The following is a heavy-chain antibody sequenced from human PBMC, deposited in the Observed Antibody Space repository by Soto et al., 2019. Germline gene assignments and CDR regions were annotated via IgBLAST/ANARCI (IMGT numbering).Heavy chain of an antibody. Sequence: QVQLQQWGAGLLKPSETLSLTCAVYGGSFSGYYWSWIRQPPGKGLEWIGEINHSGSTNYNPSLKSRVTISLATSKNQFSLKLSSVTAPDTAVYYCARGGVVVPQMMFDYWGQGTLVTVSS. J-gene: IGHJ4*02. CDR2: INHSGST. D-gene: IGHD2-15*01. V-gene: IGHV4-34*01. CDR3: ARGGVVVPQMMFDY. CDR1: GGSFSGYY.